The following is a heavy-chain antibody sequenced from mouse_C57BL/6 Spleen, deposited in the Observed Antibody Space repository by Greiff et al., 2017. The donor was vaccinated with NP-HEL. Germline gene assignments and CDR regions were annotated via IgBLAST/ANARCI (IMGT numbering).Heavy chain of an antibody. D-gene: IGHD1-1*01. CDR1: GYTFTSYT. Sequence: VQLQESGAELARPGASVKMSCKASGYTFTSYTMHWVKQRPGQGPEWIGYINPSSGYTKYNQKFKDKATLTADKSSSTAYMQLSSLTSEDSAVYYCARHYYGSSYDFDYWGQGTTLTVSS. J-gene: IGHJ2*01. CDR2: INPSSGYT. CDR3: ARHYYGSSYDFDY. V-gene: IGHV1-4*01.